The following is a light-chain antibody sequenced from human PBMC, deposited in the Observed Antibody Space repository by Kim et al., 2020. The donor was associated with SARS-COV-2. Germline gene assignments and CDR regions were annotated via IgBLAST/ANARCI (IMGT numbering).Light chain of an antibody. CDR3: QQSHTAPLT. CDR2: AAS. CDR1: QNIYSY. J-gene: IGKJ4*01. V-gene: IGKV1-39*01. Sequence: DTQMTQSPPSLSASVGDRVIITCRASQNIYSYLNWYQQKPGKAPHVLIYAASNLQSGVPPRFSGSGSGTDFTLTISSLQPEDFVTYYCQQSHTAPLTFGGGTKVDIK.